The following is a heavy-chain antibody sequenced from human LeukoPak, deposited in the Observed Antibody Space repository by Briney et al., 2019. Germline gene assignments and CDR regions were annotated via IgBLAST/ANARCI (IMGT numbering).Heavy chain of an antibody. CDR2: IRYDGSNK. CDR1: GFTFSSYG. CDR3: AKDKLHSYYFDY. D-gene: IGHD4-23*01. V-gene: IGHV3-30*02. J-gene: IGHJ4*02. Sequence: GGSLRLSCAASGFTFSSYGMHWVRQAPGKGLEWVAFIRYDGSNKYYADSVKGRFTISRDNSKNTLYLQMNSLRAEDTAVYYCAKDKLHSYYFDYWGQGTLVTVSS.